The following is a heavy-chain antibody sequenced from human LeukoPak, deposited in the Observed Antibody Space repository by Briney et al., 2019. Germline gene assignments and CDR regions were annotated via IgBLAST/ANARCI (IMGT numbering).Heavy chain of an antibody. D-gene: IGHD3-16*02. V-gene: IGHV4-4*07. CDR3: ARDGSHYDYVWGSYRGYYFDY. Sequence: SETLSLTCTVSGGPISSYYWSWIRQPAGKGLEWIGRIYTSGSTNYNPSLKSRATMSVDTSKNQFSLKLSSVTAADTAVYYCARDGSHYDYVWGSYRGYYFDYWGQGTLVTVSS. CDR2: IYTSGST. J-gene: IGHJ4*02. CDR1: GGPISSYY.